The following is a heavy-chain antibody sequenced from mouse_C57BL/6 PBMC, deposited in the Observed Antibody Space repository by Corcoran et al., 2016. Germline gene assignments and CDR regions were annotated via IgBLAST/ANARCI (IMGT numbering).Heavy chain of an antibody. Sequence: EVQLQQSGPELVKPGASVKMSCKASGYTFTDYNMHWVKQSHGKSLEWIGYINPNNGGTSYNQKFKGKATLTVNKSSSTAYMELRSLTSEDSAVYYCARSDLDSSGSLDAMDYWGQGTSVTVSS. V-gene: IGHV1-22*01. CDR3: ARSDLDSSGSLDAMDY. CDR1: GYTFTDYN. D-gene: IGHD3-2*02. J-gene: IGHJ4*01. CDR2: INPNNGGT.